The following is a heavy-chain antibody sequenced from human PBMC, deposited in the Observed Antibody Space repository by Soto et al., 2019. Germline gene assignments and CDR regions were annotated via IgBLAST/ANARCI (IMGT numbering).Heavy chain of an antibody. CDR3: TTVIIVVVPAAMPGNDY. CDR2: IKSKTDGGKK. V-gene: IGHV3-15*07. Sequence: GGSLRLSCAASGFTFSNAWMNWVRQAPGKGLEWVGRIKSKTDGGKKDYAATVKGRFTISKDDSKITLYLQMNSLKTEDTAVYYCTTVIIVVVPAAMPGNDYWGQGTLVTVSS. CDR1: GFTFSNAW. J-gene: IGHJ4*02. D-gene: IGHD2-2*01.